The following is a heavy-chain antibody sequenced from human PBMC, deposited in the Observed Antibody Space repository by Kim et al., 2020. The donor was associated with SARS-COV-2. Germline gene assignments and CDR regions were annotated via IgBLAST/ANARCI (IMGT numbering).Heavy chain of an antibody. CDR3: AQSGSAAQDDAFDMGAFDI. CDR1: GYSFTSYW. V-gene: IGHV5-51*01. D-gene: IGHD3-16*01. Sequence: GESLKISCKGSGYSFTSYWIGWVRQMPGKGLEWMGIIYPGDSDTRYSPSFQGQVTISADKSISTAYLQWSSLKASDTAMYYCAQSGSAAQDDAFDMGAFDIWGQGTMVTVSS. CDR2: IYPGDSDT. J-gene: IGHJ3*02.